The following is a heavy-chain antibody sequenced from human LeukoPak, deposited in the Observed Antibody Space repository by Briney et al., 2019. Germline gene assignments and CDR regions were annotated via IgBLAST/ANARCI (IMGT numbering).Heavy chain of an antibody. CDR1: GGSVNNYF. Sequence: SETLSLTCTVSGGSVNNYFWSWIRRPPGKGLEWIGYIDDSGNTDYNPSLKSQVSISIAKSKNQFFLKLSSVTTADTAMYYCARSDYYGSGSHTVFDAFDIWGQGTRVTVSS. J-gene: IGHJ3*02. CDR3: ARSDYYGSGSHTVFDAFDI. V-gene: IGHV4-59*02. CDR2: IDDSGNT. D-gene: IGHD3-10*01.